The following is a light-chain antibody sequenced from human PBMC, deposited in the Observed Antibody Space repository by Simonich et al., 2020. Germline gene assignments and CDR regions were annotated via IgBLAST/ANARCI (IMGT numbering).Light chain of an antibody. Sequence: DIVMTQSPDSLAVSLGERATINCKSSQSVLYSSNNTNYLAWYQQKPEQPPKLLIYWASTRETGVPDRLSGSGSGTDFTLTISSLQAEDVAVYYCQQYYSTPLTFGGGTKVEIK. CDR2: WAS. J-gene: IGKJ4*01. CDR1: QSVLYSSNNTNY. V-gene: IGKV4-1*01. CDR3: QQYYSTPLT.